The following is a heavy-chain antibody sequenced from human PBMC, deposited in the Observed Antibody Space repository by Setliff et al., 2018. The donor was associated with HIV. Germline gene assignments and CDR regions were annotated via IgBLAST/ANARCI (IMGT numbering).Heavy chain of an antibody. CDR3: VRHHDSDFSGDPDWFDP. CDR2: IDYSGST. J-gene: IGHJ5*02. D-gene: IGHD2-15*01. CDR1: GGSIISSVHY. V-gene: IGHV4-39*01. Sequence: SETLSLTCSVSGGSIISSVHYWGWIRQPPGKGLEWIGSIDYSGSTYYNPSLKSRVNIFIDTSKNQQSLKLSSVTAADTAVYYCVRHHDSDFSGDPDWFDPWGQGILVTVSS.